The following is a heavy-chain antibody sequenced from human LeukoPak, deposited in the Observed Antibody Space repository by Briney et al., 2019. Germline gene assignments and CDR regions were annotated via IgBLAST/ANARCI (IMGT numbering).Heavy chain of an antibody. CDR2: INHSGST. CDR1: GGSFSGYY. Sequence: SETLSLTCAVYGGSFSGYYWSWIRQPPGKGLEWIGEINHSGSTNYNPSLKSRVTISVDTSKNQFSLKLSSVTAADTAVYYCARVGGPTADIVVVPAAMGYYYGMDVWGRGTTVTVSS. CDR3: ARVGGPTADIVVVPAAMGYYYGMDV. V-gene: IGHV4-34*01. D-gene: IGHD2-2*01. J-gene: IGHJ6*02.